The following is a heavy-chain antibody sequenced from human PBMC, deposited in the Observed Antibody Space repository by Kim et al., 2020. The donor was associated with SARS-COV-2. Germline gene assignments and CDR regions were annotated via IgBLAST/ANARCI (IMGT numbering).Heavy chain of an antibody. Sequence: ASVKVSCKASGYTFTSYAMHWVRQAPGQRLEWMGWINAGNGNTKYSQKFQGRVTITRDTSASTAYMELSSLRSEDTAVYYCARVETMVRGVRTFDYWGQGTLVTVSS. CDR2: INAGNGNT. J-gene: IGHJ4*02. CDR3: ARVETMVRGVRTFDY. CDR1: GYTFTSYA. D-gene: IGHD3-10*01. V-gene: IGHV1-3*01.